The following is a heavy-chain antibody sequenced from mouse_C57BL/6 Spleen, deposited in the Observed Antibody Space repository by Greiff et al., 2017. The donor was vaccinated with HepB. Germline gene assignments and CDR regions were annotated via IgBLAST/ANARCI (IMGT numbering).Heavy chain of an antibody. CDR1: GFTFSSYT. CDR3: ARQGANLGY. V-gene: IGHV5-9*01. CDR2: ISGGGGNT. J-gene: IGHJ2*01. Sequence: DVHLVESGGGLVKPGGSLKLSCAASGFTFSSYTMSWVRQTPEKRLEWVATISGGGGNTYYPDSVKGRFTISRDKAKNTLYLQMSRLKSEDAALYYCARQGANLGYWGQGPTLTVST.